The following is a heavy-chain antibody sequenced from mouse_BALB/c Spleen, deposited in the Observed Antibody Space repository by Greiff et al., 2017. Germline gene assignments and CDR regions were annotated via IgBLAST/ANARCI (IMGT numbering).Heavy chain of an antibody. D-gene: IGHD2-2*01. CDR1: GYTFTSYW. Sequence: QVQLQQPGAELVKPGASVKLSCKASGYTFTSYWMHWVKQRPGQGLEWIGEIDPSDSYTNYNQKFTGKATLTVDKSSSTAYMQLSSLTSEDSAVYYCARWLPVRYYFDYWGQGTTLTVSS. CDR3: ARWLPVRYYFDY. V-gene: IGHV1-69*02. J-gene: IGHJ2*01. CDR2: IDPSDSYT.